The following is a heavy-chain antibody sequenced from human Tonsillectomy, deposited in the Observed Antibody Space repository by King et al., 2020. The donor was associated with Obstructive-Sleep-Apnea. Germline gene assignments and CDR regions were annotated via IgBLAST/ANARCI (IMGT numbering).Heavy chain of an antibody. CDR1: GASINPRS. CDR3: ARDTIGSLDY. J-gene: IGHJ4*02. Sequence: VQLQESGPGLVKPSETLFLTCKVSGASINPRSWSWIRQPPGRGLEWIGYSSNSGCTNCNPSLKSRVTISVDASKDQFSLKLSSVTAADTAVYYCARDTIGSLDYWGQGTLVTVSS. V-gene: IGHV4-59*11. CDR2: SSNSGCT.